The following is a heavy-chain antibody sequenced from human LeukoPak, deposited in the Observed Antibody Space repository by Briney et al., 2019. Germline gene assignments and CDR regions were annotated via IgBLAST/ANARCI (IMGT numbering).Heavy chain of an antibody. Sequence: ASVNVSCKASGYTFTSYYMHWVRQAPGQGLEWMGIINPSGGSTSYAQKFQGRVTMTRDTSTSTVYMELSSLRSEDTAVYYCARAGLWFGELSYFDYWGQGTLVTVSS. CDR1: GYTFTSYY. J-gene: IGHJ4*02. D-gene: IGHD3-10*01. V-gene: IGHV1-46*01. CDR2: INPSGGST. CDR3: ARAGLWFGELSYFDY.